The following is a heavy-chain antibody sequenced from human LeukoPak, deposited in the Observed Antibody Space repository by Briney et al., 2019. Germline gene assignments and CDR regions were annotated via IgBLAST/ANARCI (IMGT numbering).Heavy chain of an antibody. CDR3: ASHYGPYYFDY. Sequence: SETLSLTCTVSGGSISDYYWNWIRQPPGKGLEWIGYIYTSGSTSYNPSLKSRVTLSVDTSRNQFSLKMHSVTAADTAVYYCASHYGPYYFDYWGQGTLVTVSS. V-gene: IGHV4-4*09. J-gene: IGHJ4*02. D-gene: IGHD4-17*01. CDR1: GGSISDYY. CDR2: IYTSGST.